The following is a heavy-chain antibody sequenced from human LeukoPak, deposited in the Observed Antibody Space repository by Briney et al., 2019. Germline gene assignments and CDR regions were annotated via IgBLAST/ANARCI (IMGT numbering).Heavy chain of an antibody. V-gene: IGHV3-48*01. J-gene: IGHJ4*02. CDR2: ISDSGSTI. CDR3: ASEIPGASSDY. CDR1: GFTFTTYS. Sequence: GGSLRLSCAASGFTFTTYSMNWVRQAPGKGLEWVSFISDSGSTIYYADSVKGRFTTSRDNAKNSLYLQMNSLRAEDTAVYYCASEIPGASSDYWGQGTLVTVSS. D-gene: IGHD4-17*01.